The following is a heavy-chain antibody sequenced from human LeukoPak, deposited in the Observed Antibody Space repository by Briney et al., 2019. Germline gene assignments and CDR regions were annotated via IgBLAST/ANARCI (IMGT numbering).Heavy chain of an antibody. D-gene: IGHD6-19*01. CDR1: GFTFSDYY. J-gene: IGHJ3*02. V-gene: IGHV3-11*01. Sequence: PGGSLRLSCAASGFTFSDYYMTWIRQAPGKGLEWVSYISSSASPIYYADSVKGRFTISRDNARNSLYLQMNTLRADDTAVYYCARGAVAGSWSDFAAFDIWGKGTMVTVSS. CDR2: ISSSASPI. CDR3: ARGAVAGSWSDFAAFDI.